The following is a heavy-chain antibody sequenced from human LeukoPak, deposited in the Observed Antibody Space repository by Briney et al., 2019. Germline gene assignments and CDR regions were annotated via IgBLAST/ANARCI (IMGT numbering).Heavy chain of an antibody. V-gene: IGHV3-9*01. D-gene: IGHD2-15*01. CDR1: GFTLDDYA. J-gene: IGHJ4*02. CDR2: ISWNSGRI. Sequence: GGSLRLSCAASGFTLDDYAMHWVRQAPGKGLEWVSGISWNSGRIGYADSVKGRFTISRDNAKNSLYLQMNSLRAEDTALYYCAKEAKLGDYVDYWGQGTLVTVSS. CDR3: AKEAKLGDYVDY.